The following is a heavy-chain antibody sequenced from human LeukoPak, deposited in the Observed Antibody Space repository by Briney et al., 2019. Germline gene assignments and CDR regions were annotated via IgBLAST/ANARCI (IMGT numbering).Heavy chain of an antibody. CDR1: GGSFSGYY. CDR3: ARLLCLGESSIDY. J-gene: IGHJ4*02. D-gene: IGHD3-16*02. Sequence: SVTLSFNCAVYGGSFSGYYWSWLRQPPGKGLEWIGEINHSGSTYYNPSLNSRATISVDTSKNQFSLMMTSVTAADTAFYYGARLLCLGESSIDYWGQGILVTVSS. CDR2: INHSGST. V-gene: IGHV4-34*01.